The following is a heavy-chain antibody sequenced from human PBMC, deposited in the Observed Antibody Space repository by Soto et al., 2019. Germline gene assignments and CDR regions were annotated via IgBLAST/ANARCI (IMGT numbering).Heavy chain of an antibody. D-gene: IGHD6-6*01. J-gene: IGHJ6*02. V-gene: IGHV4-31*03. Sequence: QVQLQESGPGLVKPSQTLSLTCTVSGGSISSGGYFWSWIRQHPGKGLEWIGFIYYSGSTYYNPSLKSGVTISVDTSKTQFSLKLSSVTAADTAVYYCAREGAAPYYYYGMDVWGQGTTFTVSS. CDR1: GGSISSGGYF. CDR3: AREGAAPYYYYGMDV. CDR2: IYYSGST.